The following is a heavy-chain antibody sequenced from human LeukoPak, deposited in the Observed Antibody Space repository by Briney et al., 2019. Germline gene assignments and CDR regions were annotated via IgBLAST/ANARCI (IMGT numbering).Heavy chain of an antibody. J-gene: IGHJ2*01. V-gene: IGHV3-23*01. D-gene: IGHD5-18*01. Sequence: GGSLRLSCAASGFTFSSYWMSWVRQAPGKGLEWVSAITGSGGSTYYADSVKGRFTISRDNSKNTLYLQMNSLRAEDTAVYYCAKDTASSWWYFDLWGRGTLVTVSS. CDR1: GFTFSSYW. CDR2: ITGSGGST. CDR3: AKDTASSWWYFDL.